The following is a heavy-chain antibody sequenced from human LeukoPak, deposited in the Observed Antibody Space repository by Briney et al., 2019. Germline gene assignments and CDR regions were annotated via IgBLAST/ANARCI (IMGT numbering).Heavy chain of an antibody. CDR2: ISASGGKT. CDR1: GFTFSSYA. CDR3: AKGVAGILRTFDS. V-gene: IGHV3-23*01. J-gene: IGHJ4*02. D-gene: IGHD6-19*01. Sequence: GGSLRLSCAASGFTFSSYAMSWVRQAPGKGLEWVAFISASGGKTYYADSVKGRYTTARDNSKKTLPLQMNSLRARATAVYCCAKGVAGILRTFDSWGQETLVTVSS.